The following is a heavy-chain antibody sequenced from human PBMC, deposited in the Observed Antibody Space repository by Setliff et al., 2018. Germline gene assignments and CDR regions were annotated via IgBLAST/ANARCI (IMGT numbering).Heavy chain of an antibody. D-gene: IGHD1-26*01. CDR2: LHTSGST. J-gene: IGHJ4*02. CDR1: GGSISSGSYY. CDR3: ARDNTIVGATDY. Sequence: SETLSLTCAVSGGSISSGSYYWSWIRQPAGEGLEWVGRLHTSGSTNYNPSLKSRVTISVDTSKNQFSLKLSSVTAADTAVYFCARDNTIVGATDYWGQGTLVTVS. V-gene: IGHV4-61*02.